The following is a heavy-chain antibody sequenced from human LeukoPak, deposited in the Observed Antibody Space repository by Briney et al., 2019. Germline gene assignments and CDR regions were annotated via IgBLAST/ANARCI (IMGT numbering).Heavy chain of an antibody. CDR1: GGSISSYY. CDR3: ARDQYYYGSGSYYVEYNWFDP. V-gene: IGHV4-4*07. J-gene: IGHJ5*02. CDR2: IYTSGST. D-gene: IGHD3-10*01. Sequence: PSETLSLTCTVSGGSISSYYWSWIRQPAGKGLEWIGRIYTSGSTNYNPSLKSRVTMSVDTSKNQFSLKLSSVTAADTAVYYCARDQYYYGSGSYYVEYNWFDPWGQGTLVTVSS.